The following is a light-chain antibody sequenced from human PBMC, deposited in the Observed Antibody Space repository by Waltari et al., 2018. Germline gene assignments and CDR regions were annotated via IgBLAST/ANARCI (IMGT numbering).Light chain of an antibody. CDR1: QSVRSEY. Sequence: EIVMTQSPGTLSLSPGERATLSCRASQSVRSEYLSWYQQKPGQAPRLLIYGGSNRVAGIPDRFSGSGSGTDFTLTISRLEPEDFAVYYCQQHGYSPLYAFGQGTKLEIK. CDR3: QQHGYSPLYA. V-gene: IGKV3-20*01. J-gene: IGKJ2*01. CDR2: GGS.